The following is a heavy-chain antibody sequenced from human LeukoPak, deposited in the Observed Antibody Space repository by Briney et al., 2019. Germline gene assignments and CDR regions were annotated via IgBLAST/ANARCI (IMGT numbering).Heavy chain of an antibody. J-gene: IGHJ6*02. CDR3: AKAQVGATTSYYYYGMDV. Sequence: GGSLRLFCAASGFTFSSYAMSWVRQAPGKGLEWVSTISGSGGSTYCADSVKGRFTISRDNSKNTLYLQMNSLRAEDRAAYYCAKAQVGATTSYYYYGMDVWGQGTTVTVSS. V-gene: IGHV3-23*01. CDR2: ISGSGGST. CDR1: GFTFSSYA. D-gene: IGHD1-26*01.